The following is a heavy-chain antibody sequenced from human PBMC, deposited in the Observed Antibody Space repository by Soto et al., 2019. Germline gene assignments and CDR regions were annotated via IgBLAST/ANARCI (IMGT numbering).Heavy chain of an antibody. V-gene: IGHV3-23*01. CDR2: ISSSGSNI. CDR1: GFTFSTYS. Sequence: LRLSCAASGFTFSTYSMSWVRQAPGKGLEWVSGISSSGSNIYYAESVKGRFTISRDNFKNTLYLQMNSLRVEDTAVYYCAKGYCGTTSCYYFDYWGQGTLVTVSS. J-gene: IGHJ4*02. CDR3: AKGYCGTTSCYYFDY. D-gene: IGHD2-2*01.